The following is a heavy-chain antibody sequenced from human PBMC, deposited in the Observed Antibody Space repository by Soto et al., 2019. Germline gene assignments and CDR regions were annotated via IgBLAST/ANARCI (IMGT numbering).Heavy chain of an antibody. J-gene: IGHJ6*02. Sequence: SVKVSCKASGGTFSSYAISWVRQAPGQRLEWMGGIIPIFGTANYAQKFQGRVTITADESTSTAYMELSSLRSEDTAVYYCASPTKPLYYYYGMDVWGQGTTVTVSS. D-gene: IGHD1-1*01. CDR1: GGTFSSYA. V-gene: IGHV1-69*13. CDR2: IIPIFGTA. CDR3: ASPTKPLYYYYGMDV.